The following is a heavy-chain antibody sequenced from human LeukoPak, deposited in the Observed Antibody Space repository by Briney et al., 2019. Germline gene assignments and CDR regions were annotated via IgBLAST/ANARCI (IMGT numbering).Heavy chain of an antibody. Sequence: GASVKVSCKASGGTFSSYTISWVRQAPGQGLEWMGRIIPILGIANYAQKFQGRVTITADKSTSTAYMELSSLRSEDTAVYYCARDAYSSSPWYYFDYWAREPWSPSPQ. CDR2: IIPILGIA. V-gene: IGHV1-69*04. J-gene: IGHJ4*02. CDR1: GGTFSSYT. CDR3: ARDAYSSSPWYYFDY. D-gene: IGHD6-6*01.